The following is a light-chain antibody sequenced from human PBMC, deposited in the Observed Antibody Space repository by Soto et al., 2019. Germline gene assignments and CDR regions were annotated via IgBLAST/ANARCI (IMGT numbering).Light chain of an antibody. CDR2: DVS. CDR3: SSYTSSTIYV. Sequence: QSALTQPASVSGSPGQSITISCTGTSSDVGGYNYVSWYQQHPGKAPKLMIYDVSNRPSGVSNRFSGSKSSNTASLTISGLQAEDEADYYCSSYTSSTIYVFGTGTTVTVL. V-gene: IGLV2-14*01. CDR1: SSDVGGYNY. J-gene: IGLJ1*01.